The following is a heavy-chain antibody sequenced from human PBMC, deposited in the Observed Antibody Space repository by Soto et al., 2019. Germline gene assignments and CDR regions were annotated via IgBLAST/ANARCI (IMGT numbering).Heavy chain of an antibody. CDR1: GFTFSSYA. V-gene: IGHV3-30-3*01. Sequence: QVQLVESGGGVVQPGRSLRLSCAASGFTFSSYAMHWVRQAPGKGLEWVAVISYDGSNKYYADSVKGRFTIARDNSKNTLYLQMNSLRADDTAVYYCARDRVTRVRGVIITRKGFDYWGQGTLVTVSS. D-gene: IGHD3-10*01. CDR2: ISYDGSNK. J-gene: IGHJ4*02. CDR3: ARDRVTRVRGVIITRKGFDY.